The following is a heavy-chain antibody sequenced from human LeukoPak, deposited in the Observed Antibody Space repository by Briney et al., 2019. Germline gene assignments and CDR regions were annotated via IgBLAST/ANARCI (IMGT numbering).Heavy chain of an antibody. CDR3: ARDKYYDSSGYAY. J-gene: IGHJ4*02. CDR1: GFTFSSYS. V-gene: IGHV3-48*01. D-gene: IGHD3-22*01. Sequence: GGSLRLSCAASGFTFSSYSMNWVRQAPGKGLEWVSYISSSSSTIYYADSVKGRFTISRDNAKNSLYLQMNSLRAEDTAVYYCARDKYYDSSGYAYWGQGTLVTVSS. CDR2: ISSSSSTI.